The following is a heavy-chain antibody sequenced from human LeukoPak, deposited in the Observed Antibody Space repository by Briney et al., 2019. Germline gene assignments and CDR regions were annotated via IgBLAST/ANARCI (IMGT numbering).Heavy chain of an antibody. V-gene: IGHV3-23*01. CDR2: ISGSGDST. Sequence: GGSLRLSCAASGFTFSSYAMSWVRQAPGKGLEWVSAISGSGDSTNYADSVKGRFTISRDNSKNTLYLQMNNLRAEDTAVYYCAKEIYGDSTGGRFQHWGQGTLVTVSS. J-gene: IGHJ1*01. D-gene: IGHD4-17*01. CDR1: GFTFSSYA. CDR3: AKEIYGDSTGGRFQH.